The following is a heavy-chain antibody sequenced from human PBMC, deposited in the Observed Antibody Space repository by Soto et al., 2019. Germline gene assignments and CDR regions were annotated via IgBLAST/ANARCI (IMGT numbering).Heavy chain of an antibody. CDR2: IYYSGST. Sequence: PSETLSLTCTVSGGSISSGDYYWSWIRQPPGKGLEWIGYIYYSGSTYYNPSLKSRVTISVDTSKNQFSLKLSSVTAADTAVYYCAGGIAVAGPFDYWGQGTLVTVSS. D-gene: IGHD6-19*01. CDR3: AGGIAVAGPFDY. J-gene: IGHJ4*02. CDR1: GGSISSGDYY. V-gene: IGHV4-30-4*01.